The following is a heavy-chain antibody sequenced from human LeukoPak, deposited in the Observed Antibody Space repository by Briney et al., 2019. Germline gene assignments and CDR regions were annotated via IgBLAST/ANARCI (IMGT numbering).Heavy chain of an antibody. D-gene: IGHD3-3*01. CDR2: IYYSGST. Sequence: PSETLSLTCTVPGGSISSYYWSWIRQPPGKGLEWIGYIYYSGSTNYNPSLKSRVTISVDTSKNQFSLKLSSVTAADTAVYYCARSFPYYDFWSGYINWGQGTLVTVSS. CDR1: GGSISSYY. J-gene: IGHJ4*02. CDR3: ARSFPYYDFWSGYIN. V-gene: IGHV4-59*01.